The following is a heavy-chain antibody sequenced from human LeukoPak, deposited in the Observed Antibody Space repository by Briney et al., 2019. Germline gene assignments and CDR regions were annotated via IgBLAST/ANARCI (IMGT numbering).Heavy chain of an antibody. D-gene: IGHD2-2*01. V-gene: IGHV4-38-2*02. Sequence: SETLSLTCTVSGYSITSAYYWGWIRQPPGKGLEWIGRIHTSGSTNYNPSRVTMSVDTSKNQFSLKLSSVTAADTAVYYCARGCSSTSCYAGDSMDVWGKGTTVTISS. CDR2: IHTSGST. CDR3: ARGCSSTSCYAGDSMDV. J-gene: IGHJ6*03. CDR1: GYSITSAYY.